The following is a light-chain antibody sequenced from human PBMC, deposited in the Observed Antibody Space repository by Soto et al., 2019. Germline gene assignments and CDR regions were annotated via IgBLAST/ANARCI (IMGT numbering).Light chain of an antibody. CDR3: QHRSNWPIT. CDR1: QSVSSY. V-gene: IGKV3-11*01. J-gene: IGKJ5*01. CDR2: AAS. Sequence: IGLKQYTATLSLSPGESTTLSCISSQSVSSYLSCYQQTPRQAPLLLIYAASNTATGIPAWFSCSGSGTDSTLICSLLPPDDFVFYYCQHRSNWPITFGQGTRLEIK.